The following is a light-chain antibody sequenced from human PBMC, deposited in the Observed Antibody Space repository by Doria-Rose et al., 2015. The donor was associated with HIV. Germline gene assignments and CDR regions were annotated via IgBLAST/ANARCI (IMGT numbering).Light chain of an antibody. CDR1: QSFSSTY. J-gene: IGKJ1*01. CDR3: HQYASSRT. Sequence: EIVMTQSPGTLSLSPGERATLSCRASQSFSSTYLAWYQQKPGQAPSLLIYGASSRATDIPDRFSGSGSGTDFTLTISRLEPEDFAVYYCHQYASSRTFGQGTKVEIK. CDR2: GAS. V-gene: IGKV3-20*01.